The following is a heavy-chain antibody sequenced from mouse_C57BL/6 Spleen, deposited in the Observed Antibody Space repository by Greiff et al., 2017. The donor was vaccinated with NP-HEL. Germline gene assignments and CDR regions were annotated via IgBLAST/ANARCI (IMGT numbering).Heavy chain of an antibody. CDR2: ISYDGSN. Sequence: DVKLQESGPGLVKPSQSLSLTCSVTGYSITSGYYWNWIRQFPGNKLEWMGYISYDGSNNYNPSLKNRISITRDTSKNQFFLKLNSVTTEDTATYYCARETGSNYPYYYAMDYWGQGTSVTVSS. V-gene: IGHV3-6*01. CDR1: GYSITSGYY. J-gene: IGHJ4*01. CDR3: ARETGSNYPYYYAMDY. D-gene: IGHD2-5*01.